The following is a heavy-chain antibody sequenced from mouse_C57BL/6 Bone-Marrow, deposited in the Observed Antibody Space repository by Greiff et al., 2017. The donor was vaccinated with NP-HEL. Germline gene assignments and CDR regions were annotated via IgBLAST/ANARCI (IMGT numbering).Heavy chain of an antibody. CDR2: IYPGSGST. V-gene: IGHV1-55*01. Sequence: QVQLQQSGAELVKPGASVKMSCKASGYTFTSYWITWVKQRPGQGLEWIGDIYPGSGSTNYNEKFKSKATLTVDTSSSTAYMQLSSLTSEDSAVYYCARRYGSSYPAWFAYWGQGTLVTVSA. J-gene: IGHJ3*01. CDR3: ARRYGSSYPAWFAY. CDR1: GYTFTSYW. D-gene: IGHD1-1*01.